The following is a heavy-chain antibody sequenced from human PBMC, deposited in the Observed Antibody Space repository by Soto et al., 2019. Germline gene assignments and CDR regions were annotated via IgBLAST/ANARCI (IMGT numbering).Heavy chain of an antibody. Sequence: VQLVESGGGLVQPGGSLRLSCSGSGFIFGDHVMDWVRQAPGKGLEWVAGISGSGNSPFFRDSVKGRFTISRDNSKNTVYLEMNNLRDEDSAMYFCARGTHSYSGSHELDAWGLGTLVTVSS. J-gene: IGHJ5*02. D-gene: IGHD1-26*01. CDR1: GFIFGDHV. CDR2: ISGSGNSP. CDR3: ARGTHSYSGSHELDA. V-gene: IGHV3-23*04.